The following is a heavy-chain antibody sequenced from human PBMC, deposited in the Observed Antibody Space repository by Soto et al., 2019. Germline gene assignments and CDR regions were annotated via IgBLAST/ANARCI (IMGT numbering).Heavy chain of an antibody. Sequence: GESLKISCKGFGYTFSTFWISWVRQMPGKGLEWMGRIDPSDSYTTYSPSFQGHVTISADKSISTAYLQWGSLKASDTAMYFCARIYCTTTTCDSWFDPWGQGTLVTVSS. V-gene: IGHV5-10-1*01. CDR2: IDPSDSYT. CDR1: GYTFSTFW. CDR3: ARIYCTTTTCDSWFDP. J-gene: IGHJ5*02. D-gene: IGHD2-8*01.